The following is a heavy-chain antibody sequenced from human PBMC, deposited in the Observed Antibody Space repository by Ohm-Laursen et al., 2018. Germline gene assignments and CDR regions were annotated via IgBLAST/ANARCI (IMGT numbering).Heavy chain of an antibody. J-gene: IGHJ4*02. CDR2: ITEEGSAK. D-gene: IGHD5-12*01. Sequence: SPAASGFTFSSYSMLWVREAPREGLECGANITEEGSAKNYVDSVKGRFTISRDNAKLSIYLEMNSLRAEEPAVYYCARDRGQRSGIDYWGQGTLVTVSS. CDR3: ARDRGQRSGIDY. V-gene: IGHV3-7*01. CDR1: GFTFSSYS.